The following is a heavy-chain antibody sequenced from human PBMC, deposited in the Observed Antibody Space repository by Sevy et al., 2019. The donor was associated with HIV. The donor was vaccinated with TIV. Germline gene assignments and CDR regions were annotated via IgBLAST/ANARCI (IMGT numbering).Heavy chain of an antibody. Sequence: GGSLRLSCAASGFTFSSHWMSWVRQAPGKGLEWVANINQDGSAKYYVDSVKGRFTISRDNAKNSLSLQRNSLRAEDTAVYYCARDTGGIGMDVWGQGTTVTVSS. CDR1: GFTFSSHW. CDR3: ARDTGGIGMDV. V-gene: IGHV3-7*01. J-gene: IGHJ6*02. D-gene: IGHD6-13*01. CDR2: INQDGSAK.